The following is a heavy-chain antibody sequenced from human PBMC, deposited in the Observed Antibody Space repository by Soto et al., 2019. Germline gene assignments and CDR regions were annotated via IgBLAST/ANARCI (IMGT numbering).Heavy chain of an antibody. J-gene: IGHJ1*01. CDR1: GCTFSSYA. V-gene: IGHV1-69*13. CDR3: ASPIAVAGNRYFKH. CDR2: IIPIFGTA. D-gene: IGHD6-19*01. Sequence: ASVKVSCKASGCTFSSYAISWVRQAPGQGLEWMGGIIPIFGTANYAQKFQGRVTITADESTSTAYMELSSLRSEDTAVYYCASPIAVAGNRYFKHWGQSTLIIVS.